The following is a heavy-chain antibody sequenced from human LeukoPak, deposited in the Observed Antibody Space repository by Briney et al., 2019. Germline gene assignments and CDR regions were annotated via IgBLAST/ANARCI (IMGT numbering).Heavy chain of an antibody. Sequence: PGGSLRLSCAASGFTFDGSWMNWVRQAPGKGLEWVANIIQDGSAQYYADSVKGRFTISRDNTENSLYLQMNSLRAEDTAVYYCARDYRGYRAPYYFDYWGQGTLVTVSS. D-gene: IGHD2-15*01. V-gene: IGHV3-7*01. CDR1: GFTFDGSW. CDR2: IIQDGSAQ. J-gene: IGHJ4*02. CDR3: ARDYRGYRAPYYFDY.